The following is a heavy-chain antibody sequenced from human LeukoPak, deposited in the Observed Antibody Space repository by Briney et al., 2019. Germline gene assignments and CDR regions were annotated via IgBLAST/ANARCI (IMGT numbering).Heavy chain of an antibody. V-gene: IGHV1-18*01. Sequence: ASVKVSCKASGYTFTSYGISWVRQAPGQGLEWMGWISAYNGNTNYAQKLQGRVTMTTDTSTSTAYMELRGLRSDDTAVYYCARGLAIIAAAASDYWGQGTLVTVSS. D-gene: IGHD6-13*01. CDR3: ARGLAIIAAAASDY. J-gene: IGHJ4*02. CDR2: ISAYNGNT. CDR1: GYTFTSYG.